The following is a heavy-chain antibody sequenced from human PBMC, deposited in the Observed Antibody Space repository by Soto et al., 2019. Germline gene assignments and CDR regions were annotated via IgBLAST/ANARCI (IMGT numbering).Heavy chain of an antibody. CDR1: GGSISSYY. CDR3: ARRESSWQPFDY. V-gene: IGHV4-59*08. CDR2: IYYSGST. J-gene: IGHJ4*02. D-gene: IGHD6-13*01. Sequence: PWETLSLTCTVSGGSISSYYWSWIRQPPGKGLEWIGYIYYSGSTNYNPSLKSRVTISVDTSKNQFSLKLSSVTAADTAVYYCARRESSWQPFDYWGQGTLVTVSS.